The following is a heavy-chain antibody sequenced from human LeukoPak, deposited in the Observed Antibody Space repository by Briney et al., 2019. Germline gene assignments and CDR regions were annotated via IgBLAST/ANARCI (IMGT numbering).Heavy chain of an antibody. CDR1: EFSVGSNY. Sequence: GGSLRLSCAASEFSVGSNYMTWVRQAPGKGLEWVSFIYSGGSTYYADSVKGRFTISRDNSKNTLYLQMNSLRAEDTAVYYCAKDAGTYDFWSGYAFDIWGQGTMVTVSS. CDR3: AKDAGTYDFWSGYAFDI. D-gene: IGHD3-3*01. V-gene: IGHV3-66*01. J-gene: IGHJ3*02. CDR2: IYSGGST.